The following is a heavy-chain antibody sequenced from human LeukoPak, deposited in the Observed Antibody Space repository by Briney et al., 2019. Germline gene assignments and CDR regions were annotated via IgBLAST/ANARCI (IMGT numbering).Heavy chain of an antibody. Sequence: GGSLRLSCAASGFTFSSYGMHWVRQAPGKGLEWVAFIRSDGSDKYYVDSVKGRFTISGDNSKSTLYLQMNSLRAEDTAVYYCSQEGGSHYWGQGTLVTVSS. CDR2: IRSDGSDK. V-gene: IGHV3-30*02. CDR1: GFTFSSYG. CDR3: SQEGGSHY. J-gene: IGHJ4*02. D-gene: IGHD5-12*01.